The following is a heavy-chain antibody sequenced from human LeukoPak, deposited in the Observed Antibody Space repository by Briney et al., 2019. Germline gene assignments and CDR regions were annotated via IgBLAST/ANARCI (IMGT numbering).Heavy chain of an antibody. CDR1: GYTITTYA. CDR2: IRANNGNT. D-gene: IGHD6-13*01. J-gene: IGHJ3*02. V-gene: IGHV1-18*01. CDR3: AREGDSSWLHDVFDI. Sequence: ASVKVSCKASGYTITTYAITWVRQAPGQGLEWMGWIRANNGNTNYAQKLQGGVTMTTDTSTSTAYMELRSLRSDDTAVYYCAREGDSSWLHDVFDIWGQGTMVTVSS.